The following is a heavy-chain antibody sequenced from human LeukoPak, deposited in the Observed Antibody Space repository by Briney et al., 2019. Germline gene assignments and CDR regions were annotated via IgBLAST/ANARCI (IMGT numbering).Heavy chain of an antibody. CDR1: GLTVSNNY. J-gene: IGHJ4*02. D-gene: IGHD3/OR15-3a*01. Sequence: GGSLRLSCAASGLTVSNNYMSWVRQAPGKGLEWVSVIYSSGNTYYADSVKGRFTISRDNSKNTLYLQMNSLRAEDTAVYYCARDGLDRGSREYYFDFWGQGTLVTVSS. CDR3: ARDGLDRGSREYYFDF. V-gene: IGHV3-53*01. CDR2: IYSSGNT.